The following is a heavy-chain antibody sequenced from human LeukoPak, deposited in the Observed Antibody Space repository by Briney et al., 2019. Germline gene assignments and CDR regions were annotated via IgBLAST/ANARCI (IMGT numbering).Heavy chain of an antibody. J-gene: IGHJ4*02. Sequence: ASVKVSCKASGGTFSSYAISWVRQAPGQGLEWMGRINPNNGATNYAQKLQGRVTITGDTSISTAYMELSSLRSDDTAVYYCTRESGSYHGNDYWGQGTLVTVSS. V-gene: IGHV1-2*06. CDR1: GGTFSSYA. D-gene: IGHD1-26*01. CDR2: INPNNGAT. CDR3: TRESGSYHGNDY.